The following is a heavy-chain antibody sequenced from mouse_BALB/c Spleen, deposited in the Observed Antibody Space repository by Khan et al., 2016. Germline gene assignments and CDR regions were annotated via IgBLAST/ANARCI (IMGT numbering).Heavy chain of an antibody. V-gene: IGHV3-2*02. CDR2: ISYSGST. D-gene: IGHD1-1*01. Sequence: EVQLQESGPGLVKPSQSLSLTCTVTGYSLTSDYAWNWIRQFPGNKLEWMGYISYSGSTRYNPSLKSRISITRDTSKNQFFLQLTSVTTEDTATYYCARDYYGSSFFDYWGQGTLVTVSA. CDR3: ARDYYGSSFFDY. J-gene: IGHJ3*01. CDR1: GYSLTSDYA.